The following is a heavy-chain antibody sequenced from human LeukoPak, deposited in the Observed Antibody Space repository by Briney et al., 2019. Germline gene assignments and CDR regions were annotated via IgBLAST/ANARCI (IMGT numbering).Heavy chain of an antibody. CDR1: GYTFTNYA. V-gene: IGHV1-18*01. CDR3: ARDPRVAVTRLDF. Sequence: ASVKVSCKASGYTFTNYAISWVRQAPGQGLEWMGWISVYNGNTNYAQKLQGRVTMTTDTSTSTAYMELRSLRADDTAVYYCARDPRVAVTRLDFWGQGTMVTVSS. CDR2: ISVYNGNT. D-gene: IGHD6-19*01. J-gene: IGHJ4*02.